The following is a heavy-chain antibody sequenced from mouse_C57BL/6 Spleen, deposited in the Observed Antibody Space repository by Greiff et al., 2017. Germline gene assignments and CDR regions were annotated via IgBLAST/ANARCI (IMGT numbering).Heavy chain of an antibody. CDR3: ASEGFITTVVAHFDY. CDR1: GYTFTSYW. CDR2: INPSNGGT. D-gene: IGHD1-1*01. J-gene: IGHJ2*01. V-gene: IGHV1-53*01. Sequence: QVQLQQPGTELVKPGASVKLSCKASGYTFTSYWMHWVKQRPGQGLEWIGNINPSNGGTNYNEKFKSKATLTVDKSSSTAYMQLSSLTSEDSAVYYCASEGFITTVVAHFDYWGQGTTLTVSS.